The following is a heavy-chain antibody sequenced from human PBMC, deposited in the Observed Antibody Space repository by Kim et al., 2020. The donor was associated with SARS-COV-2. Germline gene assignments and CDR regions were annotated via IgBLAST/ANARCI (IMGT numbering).Heavy chain of an antibody. Sequence: GGSLRLSCAASGFIVSADHMSWVRQAPGKGLEWVSVLFSDSTTFYADSVKGRFTISRDDSRNTVYLEMNSLRPEDTATYYCARHDWFDPWGHGTQVTVSS. CDR1: GFIVSADH. J-gene: IGHJ5*02. CDR3: ARHDWFDP. CDR2: LFSDSTT. V-gene: IGHV3-53*01.